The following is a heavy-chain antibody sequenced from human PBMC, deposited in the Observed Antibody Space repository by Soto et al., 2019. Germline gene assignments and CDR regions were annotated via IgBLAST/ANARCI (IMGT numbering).Heavy chain of an antibody. D-gene: IGHD2-8*01. J-gene: IGHJ4*02. CDR2: TSYDGSNK. Sequence: GGSLRLSCAGSGFTFSSFAMSWVRQAPGKGLEWVAATSYDGSNKYYADSVKGRFIISRDNSKNTLDLLLNTLRAEDTAVYYCAGVYYGGNSVNNYWGQGTPVTVSS. CDR3: AGVYYGGNSVNNY. CDR1: GFTFSSFA. V-gene: IGHV3-30-3*01.